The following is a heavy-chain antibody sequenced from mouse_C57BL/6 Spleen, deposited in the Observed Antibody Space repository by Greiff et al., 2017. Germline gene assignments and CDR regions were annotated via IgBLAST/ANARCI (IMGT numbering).Heavy chain of an antibody. Sequence: DVQLQESGGGLVQPGGSMKLSCVASGFTFSNYWMNWVRQSPEKGLEWVAQIRLKSDNYATHYAESVKGRFTISRDDSKSSVYLQMNNLRAEDTGIYYCTGSFLLLYLYFDYWGQGTTLTVSS. D-gene: IGHD2-12*01. CDR3: TGSFLLLYLYFDY. V-gene: IGHV6-3*01. CDR2: IRLKSDNYAT. J-gene: IGHJ2*01. CDR1: GFTFSNYW.